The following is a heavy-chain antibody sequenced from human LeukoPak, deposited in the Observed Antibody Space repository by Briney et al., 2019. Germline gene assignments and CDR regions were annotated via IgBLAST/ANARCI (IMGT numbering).Heavy chain of an antibody. J-gene: IGHJ5*02. CDR3: ARAPGIAAAGRVWFDP. Sequence: PSETLSLTCTVSGGSISSGSYYWSWIRQPAGKGLEWIGRIYTSGSTNYNPSLKSRVTISVDTSKNQFSLKLSSVTAADTAVYYCARAPGIAAAGRVWFDPWGQGTLVTVSS. D-gene: IGHD6-13*01. V-gene: IGHV4-61*02. CDR1: GGSISSGSYY. CDR2: IYTSGST.